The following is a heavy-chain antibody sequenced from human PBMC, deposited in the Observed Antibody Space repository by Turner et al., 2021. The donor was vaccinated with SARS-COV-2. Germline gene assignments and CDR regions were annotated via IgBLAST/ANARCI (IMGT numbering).Heavy chain of an antibody. V-gene: IGHV4-34*01. D-gene: IGHD6-19*01. CDR3: ARRGWSLWYFDY. Sequence: QVQLQQWGAGLLKTSETLSLTCAVYGGSFSGYYCSWIRQPPGKGREWIGEINHGESTNYNPSLKSRVTISVDTSKNQFSLKLSSVTAADTAVYYCARRGWSLWYFDYWGQGTLVTVSS. CDR1: GGSFSGYY. J-gene: IGHJ4*02. CDR2: INHGEST.